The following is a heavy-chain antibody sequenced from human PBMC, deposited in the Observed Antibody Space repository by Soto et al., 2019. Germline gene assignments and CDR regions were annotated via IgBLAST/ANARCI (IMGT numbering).Heavy chain of an antibody. V-gene: IGHV3-23*01. Sequence: EVQLLESGGGLVQPGGSLRLSCAASGFTFSSYAMSWVRQAPGKGLEWVSAISGSGGSTYYADSVKGRFTISRDTSKNTLYLQMNSLRVEDTAVFYCAKREGGMAYYFDYWGQGTLVTVSS. CDR3: AKREGGMAYYFDY. D-gene: IGHD1-26*01. J-gene: IGHJ4*02. CDR2: ISGSGGST. CDR1: GFTFSSYA.